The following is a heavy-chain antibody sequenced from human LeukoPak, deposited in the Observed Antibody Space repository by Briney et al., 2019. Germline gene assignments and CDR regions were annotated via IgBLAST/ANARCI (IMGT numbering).Heavy chain of an antibody. V-gene: IGHV4-30-2*01. J-gene: IGHJ4*02. Sequence: PSQALSLTCIDSGGSISSGGYYWSWIRQPPGKGLGWIGYGYHSGSTYYNPSLKSRVTISVDRSKNQFSLKLSSVTAADTAVYYCAREAGYYDSSGYYFDYWGQGTLVTVSS. D-gene: IGHD3-22*01. CDR1: GGSISSGGYY. CDR2: GYHSGST. CDR3: AREAGYYDSSGYYFDY.